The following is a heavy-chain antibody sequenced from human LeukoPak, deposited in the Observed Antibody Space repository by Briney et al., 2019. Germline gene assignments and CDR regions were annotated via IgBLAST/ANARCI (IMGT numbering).Heavy chain of an antibody. Sequence: SETLSLTCTVSGGSISSYYWSWIRQPPGKGLEWIGYIYTSGSTNYNPSLTSRVTISVDTSKNQFSLKLSSVTAADTAVYYCASGYCSSTSCPTESYYYYMDVWGKGTTVTVSS. CDR1: GGSISSYY. D-gene: IGHD2-2*01. V-gene: IGHV4-4*09. CDR2: IYTSGST. CDR3: ASGYCSSTSCPTESYYYYMDV. J-gene: IGHJ6*03.